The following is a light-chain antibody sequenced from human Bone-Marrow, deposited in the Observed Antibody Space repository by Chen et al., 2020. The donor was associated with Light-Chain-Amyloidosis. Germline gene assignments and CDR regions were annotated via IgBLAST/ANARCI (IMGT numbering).Light chain of an antibody. CDR2: DVS. CDR3: CSYAGSYSLRM. Sequence: QSALTQPRSVSGSAGQSVTISCTGTSSDVGGYKYVSWYQQYPGKAPKLMIYDVSKRPSGVPDRFSASKSGNTASLTISGLQAEDEADYYCCSYAGSYSLRMFGGGTKLTVL. CDR1: SSDVGGYKY. J-gene: IGLJ3*02. V-gene: IGLV2-11*01.